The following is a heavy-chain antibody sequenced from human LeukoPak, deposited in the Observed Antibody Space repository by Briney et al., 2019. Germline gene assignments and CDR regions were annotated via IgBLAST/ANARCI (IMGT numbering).Heavy chain of an antibody. V-gene: IGHV3-48*03. CDR3: ARDVVVGEDDAFDI. CDR1: GFIFSNYE. Sequence: PGGSLRLSCAASGFIFSNYEMNWVRQAPGKGLEWVSYIKSRSTKVYYADSVKGRFTISRDNAKNSLYLQMNSLRAEDTALYYCARDVVVGEDDAFDIWGQGTMVTVPS. J-gene: IGHJ3*02. D-gene: IGHD2-21*01. CDR2: IKSRSTKV.